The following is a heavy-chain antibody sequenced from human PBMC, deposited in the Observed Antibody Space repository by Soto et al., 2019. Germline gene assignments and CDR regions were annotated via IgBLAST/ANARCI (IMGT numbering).Heavy chain of an antibody. J-gene: IGHJ4*02. CDR3: ERDYYDSSGLKTFDY. CDR2: ISYDGSNK. V-gene: IGHV3-30-3*01. Sequence: PGGSLRLSCAASGFTFSSYAMHWVRQAPGKGLGWVAVISYDGSNKYYADSVKGRFTISRDNSKNTLYLQMNSLRAEDTAVYYCERDYYDSSGLKTFDYWGQGTLVTVSS. D-gene: IGHD3-22*01. CDR1: GFTFSSYA.